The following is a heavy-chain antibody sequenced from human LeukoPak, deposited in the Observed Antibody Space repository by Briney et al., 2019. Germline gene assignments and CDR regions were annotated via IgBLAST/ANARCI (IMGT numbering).Heavy chain of an antibody. CDR2: INPNSGGT. CDR1: GYTFTGYY. CDR3: ARAYSYSTYVRDWFDP. J-gene: IGHJ5*02. D-gene: IGHD4-11*01. V-gene: IGHV1-2*02. Sequence: GASVKVSCKASGYTFTGYYMHWVRQAPGQGLEWMGWINPNSGGTNCAQKFQGRVTMTRDTSISTAYMELSRLRSDDTAVYYCARAYSYSTYVRDWFDPWGQGTLVTVSS.